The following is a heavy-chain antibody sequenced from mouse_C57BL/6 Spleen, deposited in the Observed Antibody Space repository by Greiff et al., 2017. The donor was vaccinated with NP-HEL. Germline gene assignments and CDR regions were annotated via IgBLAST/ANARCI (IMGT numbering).Heavy chain of an antibody. V-gene: IGHV3-6*01. J-gene: IGHJ2*01. CDR1: GYSITSGYY. Sequence: DVQLQESGPGLVKPSQSLSLTCSVTGYSITSGYYWNWIRQFPGYKLEWTGYISYDGSNNYNPSLNTRISITRDTSKNQFFLKLNSVANEDTATYYCARDTGTDLDYWSQGTTLTVAS. CDR2: ISYDGSN. CDR3: ARDTGTDLDY. D-gene: IGHD4-1*01.